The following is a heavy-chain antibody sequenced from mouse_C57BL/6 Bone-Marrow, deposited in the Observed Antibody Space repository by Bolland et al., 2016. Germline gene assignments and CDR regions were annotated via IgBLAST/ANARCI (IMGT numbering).Heavy chain of an antibody. Sequence: GVSSYNQKFKGKATLTVDKSSSKAYMEFRSLTSEDSAVYYCARSYYDSPAWFAYWGQGTLV. J-gene: IGHJ3*01. CDR3: ARSYYDSPAWFAY. V-gene: IGHV1-31*01. D-gene: IGHD2-4*01. CDR2: GVS.